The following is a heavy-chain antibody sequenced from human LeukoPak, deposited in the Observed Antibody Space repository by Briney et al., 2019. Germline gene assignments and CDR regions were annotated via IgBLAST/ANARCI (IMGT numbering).Heavy chain of an antibody. J-gene: IGHJ6*02. V-gene: IGHV3-30-3*01. CDR1: GFTFSSYA. Sequence: GGSLRLSCAASGFTFSSYAMHWVRQAPGKGLEWVAVISYDGSNKYYADSVEGRFTISRDNSKNTLYLQMNSLRAEDTAVYYCARDLTMVRFGYYGMDVWGQGTTVTVSS. CDR3: ARDLTMVRFGYYGMDV. D-gene: IGHD3-10*01. CDR2: ISYDGSNK.